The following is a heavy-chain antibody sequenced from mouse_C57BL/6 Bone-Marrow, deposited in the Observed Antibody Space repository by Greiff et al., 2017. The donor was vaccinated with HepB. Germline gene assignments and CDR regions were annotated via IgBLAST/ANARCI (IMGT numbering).Heavy chain of an antibody. CDR3: ARYYSNYPYYYAMDY. D-gene: IGHD2-5*01. V-gene: IGHV1-50*01. Sequence: VQLQQPGAELVKPGASVKLSCKASGYTFTRYWMQWVKQRPGQGLEWIGELDPSDSYTNYNQKFKGKATLTVATSSSTAYMQLSSLTSDDSAVYYCARYYSNYPYYYAMDYWGQGTSVTVSS. J-gene: IGHJ4*01. CDR1: GYTFTRYW. CDR2: LDPSDSYT.